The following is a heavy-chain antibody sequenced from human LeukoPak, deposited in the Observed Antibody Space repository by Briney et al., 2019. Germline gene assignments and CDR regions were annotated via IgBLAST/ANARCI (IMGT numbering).Heavy chain of an antibody. CDR1: GFTFSSYE. CDR2: ISSSGSTI. Sequence: PGGSLRLSCAASGFTFSSYEMNWVRQAPGKGLEWVSYISSSGSTIYYADSVKGRFTISRGNAKDSLYLQMNSLRAEDTAVYYCARADSRLFRSWGQGTLVTVSS. CDR3: ARADSRLFRS. D-gene: IGHD1-14*01. V-gene: IGHV3-48*03. J-gene: IGHJ4*02.